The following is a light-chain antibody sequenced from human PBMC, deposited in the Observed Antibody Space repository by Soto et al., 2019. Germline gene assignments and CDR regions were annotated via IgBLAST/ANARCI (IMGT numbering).Light chain of an antibody. CDR3: SSFTTNTAYV. J-gene: IGLJ7*01. CDR2: DVS. Sequence: QSALTQPASVTGSPGQSITISCTGSSSDVGGYNYVSWYQQHPGKAPKLMIYDVSDRPSGVSNRFSGSKSGNTASLTISGLQAEDEADYYCSSFTTNTAYVFGSGTQRTV. CDR1: SSDVGGYNY. V-gene: IGLV2-14*03.